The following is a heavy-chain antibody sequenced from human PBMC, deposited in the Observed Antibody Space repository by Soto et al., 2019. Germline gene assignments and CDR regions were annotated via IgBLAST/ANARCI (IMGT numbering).Heavy chain of an antibody. CDR3: ARAYTGRLPRRADYYYALDV. CDR2: IGAARDP. CDR1: GFSFSDYD. Sequence: SLRLSFTASGFSFSDYDMHWFRQAPGKGLEWVSTIGAARDPYYTGYVKHRFTISRENARNSIFLQMNSVTVGDTAVYYCARAYTGRLPRRADYYYALDVWGQGIMVTVSS. V-gene: IGHV3-13*05. D-gene: IGHD2-15*01. J-gene: IGHJ6*02.